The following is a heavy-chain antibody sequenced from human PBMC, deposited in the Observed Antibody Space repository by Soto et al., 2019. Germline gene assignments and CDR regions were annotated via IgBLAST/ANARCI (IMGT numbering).Heavy chain of an antibody. V-gene: IGHV4-59*01. CDR3: ARGRLVGATRSDY. Sequence: SETLSLTCTVSGGSISSYYWSWIRQPPGKGLEWIGYIYYSGSTNYNPSLKSRVTISVDTSKNQFSLKLSSVTAADTAVYYCARGRLVGATRSDYWGQGTLVTVSS. CDR1: GGSISSYY. D-gene: IGHD1-26*01. J-gene: IGHJ4*02. CDR2: IYYSGST.